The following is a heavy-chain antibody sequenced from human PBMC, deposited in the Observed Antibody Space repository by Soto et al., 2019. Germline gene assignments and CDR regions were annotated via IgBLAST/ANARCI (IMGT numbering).Heavy chain of an antibody. CDR1: GYTFTGYY. Sequence: ASVKVSCKASGYTFTGYYMHWVRQAPGQGLEWMGWINPNSGGTNYAQKFQGWVTMTRDTSISTAYMELSRLRSDDTAVYYCARDPGDDSSGYYYFDYWGQGPLVTVSS. CDR3: ARDPGDDSSGYYYFDY. V-gene: IGHV1-2*04. J-gene: IGHJ4*02. D-gene: IGHD3-22*01. CDR2: INPNSGGT.